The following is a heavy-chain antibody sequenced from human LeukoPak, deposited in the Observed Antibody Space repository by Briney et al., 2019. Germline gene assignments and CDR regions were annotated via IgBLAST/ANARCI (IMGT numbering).Heavy chain of an antibody. D-gene: IGHD6-6*01. CDR3: ARGQLVRGGYFDY. Sequence: LSLTCTVSGGSISSGGYYWSWIRQHPGKGLEWVSYISSSGSTIYYADSVKGRFTISRDNAKNSLYLRMNSLRAEDTAVYYCARGQLVRGGYFDYWGQGTLVTVSS. CDR2: ISSSGSTI. J-gene: IGHJ4*02. V-gene: IGHV3-11*01. CDR1: GGSISSGGYY.